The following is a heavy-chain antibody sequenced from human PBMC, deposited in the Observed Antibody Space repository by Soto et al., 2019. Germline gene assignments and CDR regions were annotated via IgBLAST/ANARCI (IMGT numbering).Heavy chain of an antibody. D-gene: IGHD6-19*01. V-gene: IGHV3-23*04. CDR2: ITGSGDRA. CDR1: RFRFSSYS. Sequence: EVQLVESGGALVQPGGSLRISFVCSRFRFSSYSMTWVRQTPGKGLEWVSAITGSGDRAYSADSVGGRFTISRDNSKNTLNLQMNSLRAEDTVVYYCGKDWAGIAVAGIDYWRQGTLVTVSS. J-gene: IGHJ4*02. CDR3: GKDWAGIAVAGIDY.